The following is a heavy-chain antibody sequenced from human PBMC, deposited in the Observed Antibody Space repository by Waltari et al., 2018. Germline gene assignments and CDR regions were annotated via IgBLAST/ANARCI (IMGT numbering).Heavy chain of an antibody. D-gene: IGHD2-21*02. J-gene: IGHJ4*02. CDR2: ISYDGSNK. Sequence: QVQLVESGGGVVQPGRSLRLSCAASGFTFSSYAMHWVRQAPGQGLEWVAVISYDGSNKYYADSVKGRFTISRDNSKNTLYLQMNSLRAEDTAVYYCARDAPPYIASLFVVVTARPKYWGQGTLVTVSS. V-gene: IGHV3-30*16. CDR3: ARDAPPYIASLFVVVTARPKY. CDR1: GFTFSSYA.